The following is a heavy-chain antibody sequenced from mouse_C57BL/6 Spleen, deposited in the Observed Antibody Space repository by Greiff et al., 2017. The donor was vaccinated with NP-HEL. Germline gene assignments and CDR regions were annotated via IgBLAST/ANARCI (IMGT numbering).Heavy chain of an antibody. D-gene: IGHD1-1*01. CDR1: GYTFTSYW. V-gene: IGHV1-69*01. CDR3: ARFITTVVPYYFDY. Sequence: VKLQQPGAELVMPGASVKLSCKASGYTFTSYWMYWVKQRPGQGLEWIGEIDPSDSYTNYNQKFKGKSTLTVDKSSSTAYMQLSSLTSEDSAVYYCARFITTVVPYYFDYWGQGTTLTVSS. CDR2: IDPSDSYT. J-gene: IGHJ2*01.